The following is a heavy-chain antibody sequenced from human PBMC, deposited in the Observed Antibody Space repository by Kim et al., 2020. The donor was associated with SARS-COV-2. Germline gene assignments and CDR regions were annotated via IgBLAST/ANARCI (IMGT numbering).Heavy chain of an antibody. CDR2: INHSGGT. CDR1: GGSFSGYY. D-gene: IGHD3-10*01. J-gene: IGHJ6*02. CDR3: ARGRRYYYGSGSYSLYYYFYGMGV. V-gene: IGHV4-34*01. Sequence: SETLSLTCAVYGGSFSGYYWSWIRQPPGKGLEWIGEINHSGGTTYNPSLKIRVTISVDTSKNQFSLKLSSVTAADTDVYYCARGRRYYYGSGSYSLYYYFYGMGVWCQGATVTGSS.